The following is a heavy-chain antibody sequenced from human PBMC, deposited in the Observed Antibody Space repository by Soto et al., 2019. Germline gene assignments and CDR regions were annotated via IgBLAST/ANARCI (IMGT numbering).Heavy chain of an antibody. D-gene: IGHD5-12*01. CDR2: IYQSGST. CDR1: NGSLATGDYS. Sequence: QVQLQESGSRQVKPSQTLSLTCNVSNGSLATGDYSWNWIRQPPGKGLEWVGYIYQSGSTYYNPSLKSRATISFDRSKNYFSLRLSSVTAADTGVYYCARGRSTSGYPNFDPWGQGTLVTVSS. CDR3: ARGRSTSGYPNFDP. J-gene: IGHJ5*02. V-gene: IGHV4-30-2*01.